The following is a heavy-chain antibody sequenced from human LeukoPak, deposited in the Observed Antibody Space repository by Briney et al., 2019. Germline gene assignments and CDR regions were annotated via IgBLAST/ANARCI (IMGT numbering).Heavy chain of an antibody. D-gene: IGHD6-13*01. V-gene: IGHV3-23*01. CDR1: GFTFSSYA. CDR3: AKDLPLNIAAAGTGYFDY. Sequence: GGSLRPSCAASGFTFSSYAMSWVRQAPGKGLEWVSAISGSGGSTYYADSVKGRFTISRDNSKNTLYLQMNSLRAEDTAVYYCAKDLPLNIAAAGTGYFDYWGQGTLVTVSS. CDR2: ISGSGGST. J-gene: IGHJ4*02.